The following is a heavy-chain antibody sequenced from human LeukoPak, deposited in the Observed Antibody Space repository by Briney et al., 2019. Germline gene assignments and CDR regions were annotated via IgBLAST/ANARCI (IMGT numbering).Heavy chain of an antibody. J-gene: IGHJ4*02. CDR2: INHSGST. D-gene: IGHD3-22*01. Sequence: SETLSLTCAVYGGSFSGYYWSWIRQPPGKGLEWIGEINHSGSTNYNPSLKSRVTISVDTSKNQFSLKLSSVTAADTAVYYCARGPRYYYDSSGRYDYWGQGTLVTVSS. CDR3: ARGPRYYYDSSGRYDY. CDR1: GGSFSGYY. V-gene: IGHV4-34*01.